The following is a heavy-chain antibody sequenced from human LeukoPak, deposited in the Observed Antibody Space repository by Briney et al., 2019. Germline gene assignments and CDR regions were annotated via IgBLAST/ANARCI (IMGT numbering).Heavy chain of an antibody. CDR3: VKDRTYGSGTWSTLFDY. J-gene: IGHJ4*02. Sequence: PGGSLRLSCAASGFTFDDYAMHWVRHAPGKGLEWVSGISWNSGSIGYADSVKGRFTISRDNAKNSLYLQMNSLRAEDTALYYCVKDRTYGSGTWSTLFDYWGQGTLVTVSS. CDR2: ISWNSGSI. D-gene: IGHD3-10*01. V-gene: IGHV3-9*01. CDR1: GFTFDDYA.